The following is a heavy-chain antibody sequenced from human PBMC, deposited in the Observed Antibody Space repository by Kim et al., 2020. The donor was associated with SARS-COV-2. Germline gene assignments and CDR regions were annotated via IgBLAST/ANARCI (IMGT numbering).Heavy chain of an antibody. CDR3: ASALGH. J-gene: IGHJ4*02. V-gene: IGHV4-4*07. Sequence: YTSGRNNYNPSLQGRVTMSVDMSKNQFSLVLSSVTAADTAVYYCASALGHWGQGTLVTVSS. D-gene: IGHD3-16*02. CDR2: YTSGRN.